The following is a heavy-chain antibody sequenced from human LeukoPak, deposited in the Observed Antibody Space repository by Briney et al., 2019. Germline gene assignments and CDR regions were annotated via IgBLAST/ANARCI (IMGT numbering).Heavy chain of an antibody. V-gene: IGHV3-21*01. D-gene: IGHD6-19*01. CDR1: GFTFSSYS. J-gene: IGHJ4*02. CDR3: AIDLNSSGWN. Sequence: GGSLRLSCAASGFTFSSYSMNWVRQAPGKGLEWVSSISSSSSYIYYADSAKGRFTISRDNAKNSLYLQMNSLRAEDTAVYYCAIDLNSSGWNWGQGTLVTVSP. CDR2: ISSSSSYI.